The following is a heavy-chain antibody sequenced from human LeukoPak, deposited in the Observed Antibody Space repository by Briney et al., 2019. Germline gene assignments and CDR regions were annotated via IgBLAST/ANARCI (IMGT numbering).Heavy chain of an antibody. V-gene: IGHV4-34*01. D-gene: IGHD5-18*01. CDR2: INHSGST. CDR3: ARVPYSYGFGTTKTEGSYYFDY. J-gene: IGHJ4*02. CDR1: GGSFSGYY. Sequence: PSETLSLTCAVYGGSFSGYYWSWIRQPPGKGLEWIGEINHSGSTNYNPSLKSRVTISVDTSKNQFSLKLSSVTAADTAVYYCARVPYSYGFGTTKTEGSYYFDYWGQGTLVTVSS.